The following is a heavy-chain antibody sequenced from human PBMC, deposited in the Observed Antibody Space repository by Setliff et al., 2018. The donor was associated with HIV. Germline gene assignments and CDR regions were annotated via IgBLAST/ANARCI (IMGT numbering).Heavy chain of an antibody. Sequence: SETLSLTCSVSGASISSNNWWTWVRQPPGRGLEWIGEIHYSGSTNYNPSLKSRVTISVDKSRSQFSLKVNSVTAADTAVYYCAREVPARQHFDIWGQGTMVTV. V-gene: IGHV4-4*02. CDR2: IHYSGST. CDR3: AREVPARQHFDI. CDR1: GASISSNNW. J-gene: IGHJ3*02. D-gene: IGHD2-2*01.